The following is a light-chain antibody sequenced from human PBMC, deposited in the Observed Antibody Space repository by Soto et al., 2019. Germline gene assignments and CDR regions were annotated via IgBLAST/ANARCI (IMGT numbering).Light chain of an antibody. J-gene: IGKJ4*01. V-gene: IGKV3-20*01. CDR2: GAS. CDR1: QSVSSSY. Sequence: EIVLTQSPGTLSLSPGEGATLSCRASQSVSSSYLAWYQQKPGQAPRLLIYGASSRATGIPDRFSGSGSGTDFTLTISRLEPEDFAVYYCQQYGSSPLTFGG. CDR3: QQYGSSPLT.